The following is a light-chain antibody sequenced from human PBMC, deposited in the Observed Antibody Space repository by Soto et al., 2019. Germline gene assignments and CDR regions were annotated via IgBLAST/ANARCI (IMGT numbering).Light chain of an antibody. CDR1: QSVSSSY. J-gene: IGKJ2*01. CDR3: QQYGSSPHT. CDR2: GVS. Sequence: EIVLTQAPGTLSLSPGERATLSCRASQSVSSSYLAWFQQRPGQAPRLLIYGVSSRATGIPDRFSGSGSGTHFTLTVSRLEPEDVAVYYCQQYGSSPHTFGQGTKLEIK. V-gene: IGKV3-20*01.